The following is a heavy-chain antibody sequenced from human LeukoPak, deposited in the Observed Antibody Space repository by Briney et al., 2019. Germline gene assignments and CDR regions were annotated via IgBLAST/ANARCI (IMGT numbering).Heavy chain of an antibody. CDR1: GFTFSSYD. CDR2: IGTAGDT. Sequence: GGSLRLSSAASGFTFSSYDMHWVRQATGKGLEWVSAIGTAGDTYYPGSVKGRFTISRENAKNSLYLQMNSLRAGDTAVYYCARAHCGGDCYENYYFDYWGQGTLVTVSS. D-gene: IGHD2-21*02. V-gene: IGHV3-13*01. J-gene: IGHJ4*02. CDR3: ARAHCGGDCYENYYFDY.